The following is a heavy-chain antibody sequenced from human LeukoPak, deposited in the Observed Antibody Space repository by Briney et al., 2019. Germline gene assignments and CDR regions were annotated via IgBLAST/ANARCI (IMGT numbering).Heavy chain of an antibody. CDR2: IIPIFGTA. CDR3: ARVTMLRGVIGTNGMDI. V-gene: IGHV1-69*13. CDR1: GGTFSSYA. Sequence: SVNVSCKASGGTFSSYAISWVRQAPGQGLEWMGGIIPIFGTANYAQKFQGRVTITADESTSTAYMELSSLRSEDTAVYYCARVTMLRGVIGTNGMDIWGQGTTVTVSS. D-gene: IGHD3-10*01. J-gene: IGHJ6*02.